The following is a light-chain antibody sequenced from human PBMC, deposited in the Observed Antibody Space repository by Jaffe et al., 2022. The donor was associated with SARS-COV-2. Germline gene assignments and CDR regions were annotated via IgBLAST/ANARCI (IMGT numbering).Light chain of an antibody. CDR3: SSYTSSGTVI. CDR2: EVT. V-gene: IGLV2-14*01. J-gene: IGLJ2*01. CDR1: SSDVGGFNY. Sequence: QSALTQPASVSGSPGQSITISCTGTSSDVGGFNYVSWYQQHPGKAPKLMIYEVTNRPSGVPDRFSASKSDNTASLTISGLRAEDEADYYCSSYTSSGTVIFGGGTKLTVL.